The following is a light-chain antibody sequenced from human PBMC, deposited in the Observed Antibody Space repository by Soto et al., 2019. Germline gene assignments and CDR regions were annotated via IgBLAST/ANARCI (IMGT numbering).Light chain of an antibody. J-gene: IGLJ1*01. CDR1: SRDGGGDDY. Sequence: QSVLTQPPSASGSPGQSVTISCTGTSRDGGGDDYVSWYQQHPGKAPKLMIYEVSKRPSGVPDRFSGSKSGNTASLTVSGLQAADVADYYCSSYAGSNNYVFGTGTKV. CDR2: EVS. CDR3: SSYAGSNNYV. V-gene: IGLV2-8*01.